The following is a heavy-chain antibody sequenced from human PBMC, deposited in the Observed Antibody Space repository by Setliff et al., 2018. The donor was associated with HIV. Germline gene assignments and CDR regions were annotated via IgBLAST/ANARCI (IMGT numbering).Heavy chain of an antibody. CDR2: IYSTGDT. D-gene: IGHD1-7*01. Sequence: TSETLSLTCSVSGGSISNFYWSWIRQPPGKGLEWVGHIYSTGDTKYNTSLKSRITMSEDTSKNQFSLKLNTVTAADTAVYYCLLEAPLMMGTTPPLWGQGTLVTVSS. CDR3: LLEAPLMMGTTPPL. V-gene: IGHV4-4*07. J-gene: IGHJ4*02. CDR1: GGSISNFY.